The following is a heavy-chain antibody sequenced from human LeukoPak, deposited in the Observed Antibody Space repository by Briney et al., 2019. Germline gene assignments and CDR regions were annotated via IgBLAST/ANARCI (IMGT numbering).Heavy chain of an antibody. V-gene: IGHV3-49*04. CDR1: RFTFGDYA. D-gene: IGHD3-22*01. CDR3: TRDWYQVYYDSSGYYYPDY. Sequence: GGSLRLSCIAYRFTFGDYAMSWVRQAPGKGLEWVGFIRRKPYGVTTEYSASVKGRFTTSRDESKSIAYLQMNSRKTEDTAVYYCTRDWYQVYYDSSGYYYPDYWGQGTLVTVSS. CDR2: IRRKPYGVTT. J-gene: IGHJ4*02.